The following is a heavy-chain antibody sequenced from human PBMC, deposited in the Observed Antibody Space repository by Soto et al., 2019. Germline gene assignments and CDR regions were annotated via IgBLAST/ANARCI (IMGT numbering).Heavy chain of an antibody. CDR3: ARDSGYPRYHWFDP. V-gene: IGHV4-30-4*01. D-gene: IGHD3-22*01. J-gene: IGHJ5*02. CDR1: GGSISSGDYY. CDR2: IYYSGST. Sequence: PSETLSLTCTVSGGSISSGDYYWSWIRQPPGKGLEWIGYIYYSGSTYYNPSLKSRVTISVDTSKNQFSLKLSSVTAADTAVYYCARDSGYPRYHWFDPWGQGTLVTVSS.